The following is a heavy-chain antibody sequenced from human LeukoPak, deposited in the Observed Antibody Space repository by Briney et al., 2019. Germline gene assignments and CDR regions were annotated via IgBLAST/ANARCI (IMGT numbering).Heavy chain of an antibody. Sequence: SVKVSCKASGGTFSSYASSWARQSPGQGLEWMGGIIPIFGTTNYAQKFQGRVTVATDKSPGTAYMELSGLRSEDTAVYYCARGEGYSYGPVKYWGQGTLVTVSS. D-gene: IGHD5-18*01. CDR1: GGTFSSYA. CDR3: ARGEGYSYGPVKY. V-gene: IGHV1-69*05. J-gene: IGHJ4*02. CDR2: IIPIFGTT.